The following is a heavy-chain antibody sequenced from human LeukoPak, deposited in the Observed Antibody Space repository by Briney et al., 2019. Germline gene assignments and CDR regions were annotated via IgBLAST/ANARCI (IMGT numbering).Heavy chain of an antibody. CDR3: AKESDMVRGVYGMDV. V-gene: IGHV3-30*18. CDR1: GFTFSSYG. D-gene: IGHD3-10*01. CDR2: ISYDGSNK. Sequence: PGRSLRLSCAASGFTFSSYGMHWVRQAPGKGLEWVAVISYDGSNKYYADSVKGRFTISRDNSKNTLYLQMNSLRAEDTAVYYCAKESDMVRGVYGMDVWGQGTTVTVSS. J-gene: IGHJ6*02.